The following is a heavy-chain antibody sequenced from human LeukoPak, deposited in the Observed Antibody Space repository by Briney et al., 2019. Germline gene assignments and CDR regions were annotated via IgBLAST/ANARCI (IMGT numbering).Heavy chain of an antibody. CDR2: IYYSGST. Sequence: SSETLSLTCTVSGGSISSYYWSWIRQPPGEGLEWIGYIYYSGSTNYNPSLKSRVTISVDTSKNQFSLKLSSVTAADTAVYYCARTRGFLESYFDYWGQGTLVTVSS. V-gene: IGHV4-59*08. CDR3: ARTRGFLESYFDY. D-gene: IGHD3-3*01. J-gene: IGHJ4*02. CDR1: GGSISSYY.